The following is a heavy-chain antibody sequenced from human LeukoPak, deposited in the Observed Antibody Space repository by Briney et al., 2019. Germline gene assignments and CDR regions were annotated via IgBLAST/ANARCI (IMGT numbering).Heavy chain of an antibody. CDR3: ATPHPQDAFDI. Sequence: SETLSLTCTVPGGSISGYYWSWIRQPPGKGLEWIGEINHSGSTNYNPSLKSRVTISVDTSKNQFSLKLSSVTAADTAVYYCATPHPQDAFDIWGQGTMATVSS. CDR2: INHSGST. CDR1: GGSISGYY. D-gene: IGHD1-14*01. V-gene: IGHV4-34*01. J-gene: IGHJ3*02.